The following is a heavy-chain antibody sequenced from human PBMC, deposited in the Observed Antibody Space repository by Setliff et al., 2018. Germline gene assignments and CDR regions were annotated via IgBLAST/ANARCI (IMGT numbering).Heavy chain of an antibody. CDR3: VRQDILTGYYAFDY. J-gene: IGHJ4*02. D-gene: IGHD3-9*01. CDR1: GYSFTKYF. V-gene: IGHV1-2*06. CDR2: VFTATDDT. Sequence: ASVKVSCKTSGYSFTKYFLHWVRQAPGQGLEWMGRVFTATDDTQFRTEFQGRVSMTRDTSMSTTYMELSGLRSGDTAVYYCVRQDILTGYYAFDYWGQGTLVTVSS.